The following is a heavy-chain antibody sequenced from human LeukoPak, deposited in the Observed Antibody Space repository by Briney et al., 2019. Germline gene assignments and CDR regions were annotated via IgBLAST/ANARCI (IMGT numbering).Heavy chain of an antibody. CDR3: ARDRHWTNDWVFNY. D-gene: IGHD1/OR15-1a*01. Sequence: SETLSLTCAVSGGSISSSNWWSWVRQPPGKGLEWIGEIYHSGNTNYNPSLKSRVTISVDKSKNQFSLKLSSVTAADTAVYYCARDRHWTNDWVFNYWGQGTLVTVSS. J-gene: IGHJ4*02. CDR2: IYHSGNT. V-gene: IGHV4-4*02. CDR1: GGSISSSNW.